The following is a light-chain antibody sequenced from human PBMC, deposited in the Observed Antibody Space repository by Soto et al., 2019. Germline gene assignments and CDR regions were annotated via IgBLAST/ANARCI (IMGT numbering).Light chain of an antibody. CDR2: DTS. CDR3: QQYNNWPRT. V-gene: IGKV3-15*01. Sequence: EIVLTQSPGTVSLSPGERATLSCRASQSVSSSYLAWYQQKPGQAPRLLIYDTSTRATGIPARFSGSGSGTEFTLTISSLQSEDFAVYYCQQYNNWPRTFGQGTKVDIK. CDR1: QSVSSSY. J-gene: IGKJ1*01.